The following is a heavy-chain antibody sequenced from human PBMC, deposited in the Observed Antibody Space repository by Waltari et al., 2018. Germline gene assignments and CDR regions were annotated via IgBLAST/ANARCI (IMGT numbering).Heavy chain of an antibody. CDR2: IKQDGSEK. CDR1: VFSFSCYW. Sequence: EVQLVESGGGLVQHGVSLRLSRAASVFSFSCYWMSWVRQAPGKGLEWVAIIKQDGSEKYYVDSVKGRFTISRDNAKNSLYLQMNSLRAEDTAVYYCARGSGSLDYWGQGTLVTVSS. J-gene: IGHJ4*02. V-gene: IGHV3-7*04. CDR3: ARGSGSLDY. D-gene: IGHD6-19*01.